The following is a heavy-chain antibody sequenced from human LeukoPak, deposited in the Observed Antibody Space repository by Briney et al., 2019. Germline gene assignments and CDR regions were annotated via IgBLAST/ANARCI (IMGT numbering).Heavy chain of an antibody. D-gene: IGHD1-1*01. V-gene: IGHV5-51*01. CDR3: ARHGAGWNGDDYYFDY. CDR1: GFSFTTYW. J-gene: IGHJ4*02. CDR2: IYPGDSDT. Sequence: GESLKISCKGSGFSFTTYWIGWVSQMPGKGLEWMGIIYPGDSDTRYSPTFQGQVTISADKSITTAYLQWSSLKASDTAMYYCARHGAGWNGDDYYFDYWGQGTLVTVSS.